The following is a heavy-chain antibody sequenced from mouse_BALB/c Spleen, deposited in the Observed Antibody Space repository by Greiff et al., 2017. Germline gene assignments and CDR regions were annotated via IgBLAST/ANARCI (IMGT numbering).Heavy chain of an antibody. D-gene: IGHD2-14*01. CDR3: AREVRYAMDY. V-gene: IGHV1-7*01. CDR1: GYTFTSYW. J-gene: IGHJ4*01. Sequence: VQLQESGAELAKPGASVKMSCKASGYTFTSYWMHWVKQRPGQGLEWIGYINPSTGYTEYNQKFKDKATITADTSSNTAYLQLSSLTSEDTAVYYCAREVRYAMDYWGQGTSVTVSS. CDR2: INPSTGYT.